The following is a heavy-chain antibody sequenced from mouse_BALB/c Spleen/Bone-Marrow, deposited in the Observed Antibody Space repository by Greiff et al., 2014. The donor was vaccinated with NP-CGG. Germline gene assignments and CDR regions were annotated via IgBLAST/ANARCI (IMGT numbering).Heavy chain of an antibody. V-gene: IGHV14-3*02. CDR1: GFNIKDTY. J-gene: IGHJ3*01. Sequence: EVKLVESGAELVKPGASVKLSCTASGFNIKDTYMHWVKQRPERGLEWIGRIDPANGNTKYDPKFQGKATITADTSSNTAYLQLSSLTSEDTAVYYCASYYYGSAWFAYWGQGTLVTVSA. CDR2: IDPANGNT. CDR3: ASYYYGSAWFAY. D-gene: IGHD1-1*01.